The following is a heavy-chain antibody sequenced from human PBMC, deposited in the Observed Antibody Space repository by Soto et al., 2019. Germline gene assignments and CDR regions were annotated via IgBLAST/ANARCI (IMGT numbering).Heavy chain of an antibody. D-gene: IGHD4-17*01. CDR3: ARAPGPDYGDYYFDY. Sequence: SETLPLTCTVSGGSISGYYWSWIRQPPGKGLEWIGYIYYSGSTNYNPSLKSRVTISVDTSKNQFSLKLSSVTAADTAVYYCARAPGPDYGDYYFDYWGQGTLVTVSS. CDR2: IYYSGST. CDR1: GGSISGYY. J-gene: IGHJ4*02. V-gene: IGHV4-59*01.